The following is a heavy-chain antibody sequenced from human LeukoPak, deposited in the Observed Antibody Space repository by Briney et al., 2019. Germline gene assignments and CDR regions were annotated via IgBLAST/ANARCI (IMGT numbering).Heavy chain of an antibody. D-gene: IGHD1-26*01. J-gene: IGHJ4*02. CDR2: ISSSSSTI. Sequence: QSGGSLRLSCAASGFTFSSYSMNWVRQAPGKGLEWVSYISSSSSTIYYADSVKGRFTISRDNAKNSLYLQMNSLRAEDTAVYYCAKVGEGSYFAFWGQGTPDTVSS. CDR1: GFTFSSYS. CDR3: AKVGEGSYFAF. V-gene: IGHV3-48*01.